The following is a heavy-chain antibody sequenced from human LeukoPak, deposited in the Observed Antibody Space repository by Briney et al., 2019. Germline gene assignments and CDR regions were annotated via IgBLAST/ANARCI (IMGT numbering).Heavy chain of an antibody. Sequence: KPAGSLRLYCAASGFTFSGYYMSWIRQAPGKGLQWVANISNTANIVGYADSVKGRFTTSRDNAKSSLSLQMDSLRAEDTAVYYCARDFYHHDGSGYYHFGGFDHWGQGIQVTVSS. CDR3: ARDFYHHDGSGYYHFGGFDH. D-gene: IGHD3-22*01. CDR1: GFTFSGYY. V-gene: IGHV3-11*01. CDR2: ISNTANIV. J-gene: IGHJ4*02.